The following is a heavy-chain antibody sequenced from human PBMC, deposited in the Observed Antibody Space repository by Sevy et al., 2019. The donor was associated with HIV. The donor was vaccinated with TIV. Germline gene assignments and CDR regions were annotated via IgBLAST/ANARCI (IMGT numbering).Heavy chain of an antibody. Sequence: GGSLRLSCAASGFTFSSYSMNWVRQAPGKGLEWVSSISSSSSYIYYADSVKGRFTICRDNAKNSPYLQMNSLRAEDTAGYYCARDLEKPDIVVVVASAFDIWGQGTMVTVSS. V-gene: IGHV3-21*01. J-gene: IGHJ3*02. CDR2: ISSSSSYI. CDR3: ARDLEKPDIVVVVASAFDI. CDR1: GFTFSSYS. D-gene: IGHD2-15*01.